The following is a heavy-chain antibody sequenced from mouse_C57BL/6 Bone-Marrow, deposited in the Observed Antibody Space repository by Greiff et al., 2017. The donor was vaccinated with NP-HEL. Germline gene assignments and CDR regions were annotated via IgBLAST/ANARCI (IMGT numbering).Heavy chain of an antibody. CDR1: GYTFTNYW. D-gene: IGHD1-1*01. V-gene: IGHV1-63*01. CDR3: ARWYYGSSFDY. J-gene: IGHJ2*01. Sequence: QVQLQQSGAELVRPGHSVKMSCKASGYTFTNYWIGWAKQRPGHGLEWIGDIYPGGGYTNYNEKFKGKATLTADKSSSTAYMQFSSLTSEDSAIYYCARWYYGSSFDYWGQGTTLTVSS. CDR2: IYPGGGYT.